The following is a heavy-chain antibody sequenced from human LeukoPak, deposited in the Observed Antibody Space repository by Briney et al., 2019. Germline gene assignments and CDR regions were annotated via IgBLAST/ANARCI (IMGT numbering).Heavy chain of an antibody. D-gene: IGHD6-25*01. V-gene: IGHV3-30*02. CDR3: ARDTPAANTRHFDN. Sequence: GGSLRLSCAASGFTFSSYGMHWVRQAPGKGLEWVAFIRYDGSNKYYADSVKGRFTISRDYSKNTLYLQMNSLRAEDTAVYYCARDTPAANTRHFDNWGQGTLVTVSS. J-gene: IGHJ4*02. CDR2: IRYDGSNK. CDR1: GFTFSSYG.